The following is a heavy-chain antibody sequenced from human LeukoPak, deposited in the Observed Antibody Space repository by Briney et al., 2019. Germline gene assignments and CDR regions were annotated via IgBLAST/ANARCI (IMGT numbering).Heavy chain of an antibody. CDR2: IYYSGIT. CDR3: ATSMLSGLSDAFDV. D-gene: IGHD2-8*01. Sequence: SETLSLTCTVSGGSISSGGYYWSWIRQHPGKGLEWIGYIYYSGITHYNPSLKSRVTMSVDTSKNQFSLKLSSVTAADTAVYYCATSMLSGLSDAFDVWGQGTMVTVSS. CDR1: GGSISSGGYY. V-gene: IGHV4-31*03. J-gene: IGHJ3*01.